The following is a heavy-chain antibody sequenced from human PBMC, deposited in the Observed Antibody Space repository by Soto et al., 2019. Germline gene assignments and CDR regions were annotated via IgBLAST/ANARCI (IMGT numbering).Heavy chain of an antibody. Sequence: PSETLSLTCTVSGGSISSGGYYWSWIRQHPGKGLEWIGYIYYSGSTYYNPSLKSRVTISVDTSKNQFSLKLSSVTAVDTAVYYCASPPPQYSSSWYYFDPWGQGTLVTVSS. CDR3: ASPPPQYSSSWYYFDP. D-gene: IGHD6-13*01. V-gene: IGHV4-31*03. CDR1: GGSISSGGYY. J-gene: IGHJ4*02. CDR2: IYYSGST.